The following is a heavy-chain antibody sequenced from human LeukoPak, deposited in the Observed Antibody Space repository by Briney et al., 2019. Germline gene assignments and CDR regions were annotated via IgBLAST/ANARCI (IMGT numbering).Heavy chain of an antibody. CDR2: ISAYGGST. D-gene: IGHD2-2*01. CDR1: EFSLRSYT. Sequence: QPGGSLRLSCGDSEFSLRSYTMNWVRQAPGKGLEWVSGISAYGGSTYYADSVKGRFTISRDDSNNTLYLQMDSLGTEDTAVYYCARMPSTEIYYSYYMGVWGKGTTVTVSS. CDR3: ARMPSTEIYYSYYMGV. J-gene: IGHJ6*03. V-gene: IGHV3-23*01.